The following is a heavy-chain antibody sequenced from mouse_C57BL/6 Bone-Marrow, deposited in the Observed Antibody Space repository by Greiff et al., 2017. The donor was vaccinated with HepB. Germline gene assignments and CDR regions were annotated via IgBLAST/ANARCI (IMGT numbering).Heavy chain of an antibody. J-gene: IGHJ2*01. CDR2: IHPNSGST. D-gene: IGHD1-1*01. CDR3: ARRGATVVAYYAMDY. CDR1: GYTFTSYW. V-gene: IGHV1-64*01. Sequence: QVQLQQPGAELVKPGASVKLSCKASGYTFTSYWMHWVKQRPGQGLEWIGMIHPNSGSTNYNEKFKSKATLTVDKSSSTAYMQLSSLTSEDSAVYYCARRGATVVAYYAMDYWGQGTTLTVSS.